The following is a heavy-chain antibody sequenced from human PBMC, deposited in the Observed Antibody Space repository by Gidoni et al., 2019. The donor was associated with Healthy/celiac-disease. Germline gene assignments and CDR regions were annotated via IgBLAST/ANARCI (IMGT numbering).Heavy chain of an antibody. CDR3: ARRGDYCSGGSCYGGDLEGDY. J-gene: IGHJ4*02. Sequence: QVQLVQSGAEVKKPGASVKVSCKASGYTFTSYGISWVRQAPGQGLEWMGWISAYNGNTNDAQKLQGRVTMTTDTSTSTAYMELRSLRSDDTAVYYCARRGDYCSGGSCYGGDLEGDYWGQGTLVTVSS. V-gene: IGHV1-18*04. CDR2: ISAYNGNT. D-gene: IGHD2-15*01. CDR1: GYTFTSYG.